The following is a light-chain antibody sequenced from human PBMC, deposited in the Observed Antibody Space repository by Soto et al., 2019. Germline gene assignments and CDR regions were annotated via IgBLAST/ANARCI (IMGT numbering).Light chain of an antibody. V-gene: IGKV1-27*01. Sequence: DIQMTQSPTSLSASVGDRVTITCRASQGIRNYVAWYQQIPGKAPKLLIYAASTLQSGVPSRFSGSGSGTDFTLTINGLQPEVVATYSCQKYSSGPVFGPGTKVEIK. CDR2: AAS. CDR1: QGIRNY. CDR3: QKYSSGPV. J-gene: IGKJ3*01.